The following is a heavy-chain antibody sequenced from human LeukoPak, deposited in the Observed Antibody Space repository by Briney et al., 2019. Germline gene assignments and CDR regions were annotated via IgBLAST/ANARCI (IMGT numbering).Heavy chain of an antibody. J-gene: IGHJ4*02. CDR3: ARHDSFIPY. CDR2: ISDSGGST. CDR1: GITFSVYA. D-gene: IGHD3-16*02. V-gene: IGHV3-23*01. Sequence: GGSLRLSCVASGITFSVYAMSWVRQAPGKGLEWVSGISDSGGSTYYADSVKGRCTISRDNSKNTGSLQMNNLRAEDTAVYFCARHDSFIPYWGQGTLVTVTS.